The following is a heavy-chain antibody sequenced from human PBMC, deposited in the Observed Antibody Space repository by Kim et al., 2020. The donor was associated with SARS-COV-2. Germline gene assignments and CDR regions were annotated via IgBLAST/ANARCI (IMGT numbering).Heavy chain of an antibody. D-gene: IGHD3-10*01. CDR3: ARVEVTMVGGCMDV. CDR2: IRYDGSNI. J-gene: IGHJ6*02. CDR1: GFTFSSYG. V-gene: IGHV3-33*08. Sequence: GGSLRLSCAASGFTFSSYGMNWVRQAPGKGLEWVADIRYDGSNIYYADSVKGRFTISRDNSKNTLYLQMNSLRAEDTAVYYCARVEVTMVGGCMDVWGQGTTVTVSS.